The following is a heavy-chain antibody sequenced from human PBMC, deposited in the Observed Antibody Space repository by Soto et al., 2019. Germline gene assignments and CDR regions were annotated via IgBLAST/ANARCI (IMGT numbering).Heavy chain of an antibody. J-gene: IGHJ5*02. CDR1: GGSISRCY. CDR2: IYYSGST. Sequence: LETLSLTCTVPGGSISRCYWSWIRQPPGKGLEWIGYIYYSGSTNYNPSLKSRVTISVDTSSNQFSLKLSSVTAADTAVYYCARLGAYYQSRDPWGPGTLVTVS. D-gene: IGHD2-21*01. CDR3: ARLGAYYQSRDP. V-gene: IGHV4-59*08.